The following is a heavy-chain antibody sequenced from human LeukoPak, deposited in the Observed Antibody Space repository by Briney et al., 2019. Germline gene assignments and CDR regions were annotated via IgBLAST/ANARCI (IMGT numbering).Heavy chain of an antibody. V-gene: IGHV4-61*01. CDR1: GGSVSSGSYY. D-gene: IGHD6-19*01. CDR2: IYYSGST. J-gene: IGHJ4*02. Sequence: PSETLSLTCTVSGGSVSSGSYYWSWIRQPPGKGLEWIGYIYYSGSTNYNPSLKSRVTISVDTSKNQFSLKLSSVTAADTAVYYCARDRECSSGWYNHYFDSWGQGTLVTVSS. CDR3: ARDRECSSGWYNHYFDS.